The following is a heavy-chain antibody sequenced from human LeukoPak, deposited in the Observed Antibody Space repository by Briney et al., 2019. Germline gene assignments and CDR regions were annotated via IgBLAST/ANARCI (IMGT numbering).Heavy chain of an antibody. D-gene: IGHD6-13*01. V-gene: IGHV1-18*01. CDR3: AREKVAAAGTGNDAFDI. Sequence: ASVKVSCKTSGYTFNSYGINWVRQAPGQGLEWMGWISVYNGNTNYAQKFQGRVTMTRDMSTSTVYMELSSLRSEDTAVYYCAREKVAAAGTGNDAFDIWGQGTMVTVSS. CDR1: GYTFNSYG. J-gene: IGHJ3*02. CDR2: ISVYNGNT.